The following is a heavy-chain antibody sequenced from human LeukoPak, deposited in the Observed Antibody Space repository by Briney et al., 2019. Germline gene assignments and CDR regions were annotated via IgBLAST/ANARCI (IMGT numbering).Heavy chain of an antibody. CDR3: ARHCPYDSGGYQEDFDT. CDR1: GGSISRYY. D-gene: IGHD3-22*01. V-gene: IGHV4-59*08. Sequence: SETLSLTCTLSGGSISRYYWSWIRQPPGKGLEWLAYIHNSGRTNYNPSLKSRLTISLDTSKNQFSLNVRYVTAADTAVYYCARHCPYDSGGYQEDFDTWGQGTMVTVSS. J-gene: IGHJ3*02. CDR2: IHNSGRT.